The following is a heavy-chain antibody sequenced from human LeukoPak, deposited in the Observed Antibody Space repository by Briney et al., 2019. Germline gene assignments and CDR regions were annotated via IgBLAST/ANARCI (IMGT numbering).Heavy chain of an antibody. CDR3: AKDQRLVGATDFDH. J-gene: IGHJ4*02. D-gene: IGHD1-26*01. CDR1: GFTFSSYS. CDR2: ISPNGDNT. V-gene: IGHV3-64*02. Sequence: GGSLRLSCAASGFTFSSYSMHWVRQAPGKGLEYVSAISPNGDNTYYADSVKGRFTISRDNSKNTLYLQMNTLRPEDTAVYYCAKDQRLVGATDFDHWGQGTLVTVSS.